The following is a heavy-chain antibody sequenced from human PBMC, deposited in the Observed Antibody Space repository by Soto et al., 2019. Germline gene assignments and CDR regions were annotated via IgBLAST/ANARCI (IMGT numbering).Heavy chain of an antibody. CDR3: ARQSPTGDPDY. J-gene: IGHJ4*02. CDR2: VYYLGNT. Sequence: SETLSLTCIISSGSITTSRDYWGWIRQPPGKGLEWIGSVYYLGNTYYNPSLKSRVTISVDTSKNQFSVYLRSVTAADTAVYYCARQSPTGDPDYWGLGTLVTVSS. CDR1: SGSITTSRDY. V-gene: IGHV4-39*01. D-gene: IGHD4-17*01.